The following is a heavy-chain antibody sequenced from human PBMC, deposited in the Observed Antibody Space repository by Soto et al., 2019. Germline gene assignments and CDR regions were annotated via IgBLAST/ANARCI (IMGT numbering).Heavy chain of an antibody. CDR2: INPDNGNT. CDR3: ARVIATGKLAP. V-gene: IGHV1-3*01. J-gene: IGHJ5*02. D-gene: IGHD2-15*01. Sequence: QVQLVQSGAEVKKPGASVKISCKASGYTFTRYTMNWVRQAPGQRLEWMGWINPDNGNTKSSQKFQDRVIITRDTTASTAYMDLSSLRSEDTAVYYCARVIATGKLAPLGQGTLVTVSA. CDR1: GYTFTRYT.